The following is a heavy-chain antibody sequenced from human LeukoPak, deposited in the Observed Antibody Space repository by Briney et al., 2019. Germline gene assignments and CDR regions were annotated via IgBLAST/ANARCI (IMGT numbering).Heavy chain of an antibody. Sequence: PSETLSLTCAVYGGSFSGYYWSWIRQPPGKGLEWIGEINHSGSTNYNPSLKSRVTISVDTSKNQFSLKLSSVTAADTAVYYCARAPYSLYYYGMDVWGQGTTVTVSS. CDR1: GGSFSGYY. J-gene: IGHJ6*02. D-gene: IGHD4-11*01. CDR2: INHSGST. V-gene: IGHV4-34*01. CDR3: ARAPYSLYYYGMDV.